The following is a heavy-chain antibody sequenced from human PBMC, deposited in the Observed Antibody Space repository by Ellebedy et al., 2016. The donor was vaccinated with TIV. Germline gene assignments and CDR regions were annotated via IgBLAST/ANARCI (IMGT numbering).Heavy chain of an antibody. CDR3: ARSLGYYGPRYHLDQ. CDR1: EFTFTNYW. V-gene: IGHV3-74*01. J-gene: IGHJ4*02. CDR2: INSGGNSI. Sequence: GESLKISCAASEFTFTNYWMHWVRQAPGKGLVWVSRINSGGNSITYADSVKGRFTISRDNAKNTVYLQMDSLRAEDTAVYYCARSLGYYGPRYHLDQWGQGTLVTVSS. D-gene: IGHD3-10*01.